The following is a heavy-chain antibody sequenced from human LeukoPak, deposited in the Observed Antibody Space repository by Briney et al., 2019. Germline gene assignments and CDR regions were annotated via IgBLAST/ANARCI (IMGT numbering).Heavy chain of an antibody. J-gene: IGHJ4*02. CDR3: ARGRGLGELAVASFDS. CDR1: RFNFTGYW. V-gene: IGHV3-74*03. CDR2: IYSDGRSL. Sequence: GGSLRLSCAGSRFNFTGYWMHWVRQPPGKGLVWISRIYSDGRSLTYADSVMGRFTISRDNANNMLYLQMNSLRAEDTAVYYCARGRGLGELAVASFDSWGQGTLVTVSS. D-gene: IGHD6-19*01.